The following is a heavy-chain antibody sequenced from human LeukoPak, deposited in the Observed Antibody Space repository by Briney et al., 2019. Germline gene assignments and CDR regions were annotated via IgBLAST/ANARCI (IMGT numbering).Heavy chain of an antibody. D-gene: IGHD3-10*01. Sequence: PGGSLRLSCAASGFTFSSYAMSWVRQAPGKGLEWVSTISGSDGSTYYADSVKGRFTISRDNSKNTLYLQMNSLRAEDTAVYYCAKDRGTYYYGSGSPPYDAFDIWGQGTMVTVSS. V-gene: IGHV3-23*01. J-gene: IGHJ3*02. CDR2: ISGSDGST. CDR1: GFTFSSYA. CDR3: AKDRGTYYYGSGSPPYDAFDI.